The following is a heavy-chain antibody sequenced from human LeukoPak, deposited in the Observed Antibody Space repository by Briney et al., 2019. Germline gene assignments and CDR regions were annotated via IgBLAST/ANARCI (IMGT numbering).Heavy chain of an antibody. CDR2: ISSSGSTI. V-gene: IGHV3-11*01. Sequence: GGSLRLPCAASGFTFSSYGMSWIRQAPGKGLEWVSYISSSGSTIYYADSVKGRFTISRDNAKNSLYLQMNSLGAEDTAVYYCARDEEFGELPDWGQGTLVTVSS. D-gene: IGHD3-10*01. J-gene: IGHJ4*02. CDR1: GFTFSSYG. CDR3: ARDEEFGELPD.